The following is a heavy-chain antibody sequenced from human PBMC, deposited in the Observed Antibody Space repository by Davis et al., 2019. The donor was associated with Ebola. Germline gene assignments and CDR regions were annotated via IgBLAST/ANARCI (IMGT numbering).Heavy chain of an antibody. J-gene: IGHJ3*02. CDR1: GGSISSSNW. D-gene: IGHD6-6*01. CDR2: IYHSGST. CDR3: ARDGYSSSSDDAFDI. V-gene: IGHV4-4*02. Sequence: MPSETLSLTCAVSGGSISSSNWWSWVRQPPGKGLEWIGEIYHSGSTNYNPSLKSRVTISVDKSKNQFSLKLSSVTAADTAVYYCARDGYSSSSDDAFDIWGQGTMVTVSS.